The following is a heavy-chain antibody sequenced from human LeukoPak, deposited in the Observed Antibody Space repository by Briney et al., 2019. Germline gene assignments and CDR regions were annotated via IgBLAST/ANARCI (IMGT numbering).Heavy chain of an antibody. J-gene: IGHJ4*02. Sequence: GGSLRLSCTGSGFTFSNAWMSWVRQAPGKGLEWVGRIKSKTDGGTTDYAAPVKGRFTISRDDSKNTLYLQMNSLKTEGTAVYYCTTALYYDSSGLGHDYWGQGTLVTVSS. D-gene: IGHD3-22*01. CDR2: IKSKTDGGTT. CDR1: GFTFSNAW. V-gene: IGHV3-15*01. CDR3: TTALYYDSSGLGHDY.